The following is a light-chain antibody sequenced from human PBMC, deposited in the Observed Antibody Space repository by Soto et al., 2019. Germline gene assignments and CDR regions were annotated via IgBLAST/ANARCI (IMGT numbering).Light chain of an antibody. V-gene: IGKV3-15*01. J-gene: IGKJ4*01. Sequence: EIVMTQSPTTLAVSPGEKTTLSCRASQSVSSNLVWYQQKTGQAPRLLIYGASTRATGIPARLSGSGSGTEFALTISSLQSVDFAVYYCQQYSYRLPFAGGTKADIK. CDR1: QSVSSN. CDR3: QQYSYRLP. CDR2: GAS.